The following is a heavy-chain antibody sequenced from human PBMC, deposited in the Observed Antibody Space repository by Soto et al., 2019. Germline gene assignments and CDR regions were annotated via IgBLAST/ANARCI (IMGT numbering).Heavy chain of an antibody. CDR2: IYYSGST. V-gene: IGHV4-30-4*01. J-gene: IGHJ4*02. CDR1: GGSISSGDYY. CDR3: ASFYGAGYSYGLYYFDY. Sequence: SETLSLTCTVSGGSISSGDYYWSWIRQPPGKGLEWIGYIYYSGSTYYNPSLKGRVTISVDTSKNQFSLKLSSVTAADTAVYYCASFYGAGYSYGLYYFDYWGQGTLVTVSS. D-gene: IGHD5-18*01.